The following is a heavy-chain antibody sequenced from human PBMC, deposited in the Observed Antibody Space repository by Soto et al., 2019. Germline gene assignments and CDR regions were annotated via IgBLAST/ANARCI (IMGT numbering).Heavy chain of an antibody. Sequence: ESGGGLVKPGGSLRLSCAASGFTFSSYSMNWVRQAPGKGLEWVSSISSSSSYIYYADSVKGRFTISRDNAKNSLYLQMNSLRAEDTAVYYCARDHLLWFGELSARGMDVWGQGTTVTVSS. J-gene: IGHJ6*02. CDR2: ISSSSSYI. CDR1: GFTFSSYS. CDR3: ARDHLLWFGELSARGMDV. V-gene: IGHV3-21*01. D-gene: IGHD3-10*01.